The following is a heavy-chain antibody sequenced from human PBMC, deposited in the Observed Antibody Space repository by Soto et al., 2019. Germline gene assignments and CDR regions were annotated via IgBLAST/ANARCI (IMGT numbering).Heavy chain of an antibody. V-gene: IGHV3-53*04. J-gene: IGHJ4*02. CDR3: ARNHDYVDF. CDR2: IYSGGDT. CDR1: GFIVSRNY. Sequence: VQLVESGGGLVQPGGSLRLSCAVSGFIVSRNYMSWVRQAPGKGLEWVSVIYSGGDTYYADSVKGRFTISRHNSKNTLYLQMNSLRAEDTAVYYCARNHDYVDFWGQGTLVTVSS.